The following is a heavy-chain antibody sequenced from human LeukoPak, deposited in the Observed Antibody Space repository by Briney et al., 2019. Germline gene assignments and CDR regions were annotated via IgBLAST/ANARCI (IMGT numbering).Heavy chain of an antibody. CDR3: ARLLGGDDAFDI. CDR2: INHSGST. J-gene: IGHJ3*02. V-gene: IGHV4-34*01. D-gene: IGHD3-16*01. CDR1: GFTFSGSY. Sequence: LRLSCAASGFTFSGSYMTWIRQPPGKGLEWIGEINHSGSTNYNPSLKSRVTISLDTSKNQFSLKVSSVTAADTAVYYCARLLGGDDAFDIWGQGTMVTVSS.